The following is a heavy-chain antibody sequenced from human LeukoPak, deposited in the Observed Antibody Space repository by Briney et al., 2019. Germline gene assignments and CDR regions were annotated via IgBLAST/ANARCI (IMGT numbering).Heavy chain of an antibody. J-gene: IGHJ4*02. V-gene: IGHV4-34*01. CDR2: INHSGST. CDR3: ARGPDDYGDYVFRPPQGFDY. D-gene: IGHD4-17*01. CDR1: GGSFSGYY. Sequence: SETLSLTCAVYGGSFSGYYWSWIRQPPGKGLEWIGEINHSGSTNYNPSLKSRVTISVDTSKNQFSLKLSSVTAADTAVYYCARGPDDYGDYVFRPPQGFDYWGQGTLVTVSS.